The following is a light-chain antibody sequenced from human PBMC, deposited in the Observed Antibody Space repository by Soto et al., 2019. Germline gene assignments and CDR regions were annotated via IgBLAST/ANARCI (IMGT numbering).Light chain of an antibody. Sequence: QAVVTQEPSLTVSPGGTVTLTWASNTGTVTSGHFPYWFQQKPGQAPRTRIYDTTNRHSWTPARFSGSILGGTAALPLSGAQPEDEAEYFCMLYYSAVGLVFGGGTKLTVL. CDR2: DTT. J-gene: IGLJ2*01. CDR1: TGTVTSGHF. V-gene: IGLV7-46*01. CDR3: MLYYSAVGLV.